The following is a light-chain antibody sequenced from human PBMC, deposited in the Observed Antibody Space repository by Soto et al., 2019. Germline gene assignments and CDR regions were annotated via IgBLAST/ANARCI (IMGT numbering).Light chain of an antibody. CDR2: EVA. V-gene: IGKV2D-29*01. Sequence: DIVMTQTPLSLSVTPGQPASIFCKSAQSLLNGDGKTYLNWYLQKPGQPPQLLIYEVANRFSGVPERFSGSGSGTDFTLEISRVEAEDVGVYYCMQSIELPITFGGGTKVELK. J-gene: IGKJ4*01. CDR3: MQSIELPIT. CDR1: QSLLNGDGKTY.